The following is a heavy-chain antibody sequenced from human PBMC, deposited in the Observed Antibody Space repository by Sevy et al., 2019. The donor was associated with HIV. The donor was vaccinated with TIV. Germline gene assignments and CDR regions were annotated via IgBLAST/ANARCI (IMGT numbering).Heavy chain of an antibody. CDR3: TRVHSGGYPFDY. CDR2: IYSSGRT. D-gene: IGHD3-22*01. CDR1: GFTFNTYA. V-gene: IGHV3-23*05. Sequence: GGSLRLSCVASGFTFNTYAMSWVRQAPGKGLEWVSLIYSSGRTYYGDSVKGRFTISRDDSKNTLYLQMNSVRAEDTALYYCTRVHSGGYPFDYWGQGSLVTVS. J-gene: IGHJ4*02.